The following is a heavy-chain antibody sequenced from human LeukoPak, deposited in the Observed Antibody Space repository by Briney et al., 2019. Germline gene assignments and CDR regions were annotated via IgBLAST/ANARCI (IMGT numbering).Heavy chain of an antibody. Sequence: SEALSLTCAVYGGSFSGYYWSWVRPPPGKGLEWIGEINHSGSTNYNPSLKSRVTISVDTSKNQFSLKLSSVTAADTAVYYCARGSGTIFGVVITRPYYFDYWGQGTLVTVSS. CDR2: INHSGST. V-gene: IGHV4-34*01. CDR1: GGSFSGYY. J-gene: IGHJ4*02. CDR3: ARGSGTIFGVVITRPYYFDY. D-gene: IGHD3-3*01.